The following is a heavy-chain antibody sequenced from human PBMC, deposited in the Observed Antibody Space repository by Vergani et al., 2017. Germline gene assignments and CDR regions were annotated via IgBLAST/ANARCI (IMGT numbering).Heavy chain of an antibody. Sequence: QVQLQESGPGLVKPSETLSLTCTVSGGSISSYYWSWIRQPPGKGLEWIGYIYYSGSTTYNPSLKSRVTISVDTSKNQFSLKLSSVTAADTAVYYCARVDFWSGRIPDYWGQGTLVTVSS. V-gene: IGHV4-59*01. J-gene: IGHJ4*02. CDR1: GGSISSYY. CDR3: ARVDFWSGRIPDY. D-gene: IGHD3-3*01. CDR2: IYYSGST.